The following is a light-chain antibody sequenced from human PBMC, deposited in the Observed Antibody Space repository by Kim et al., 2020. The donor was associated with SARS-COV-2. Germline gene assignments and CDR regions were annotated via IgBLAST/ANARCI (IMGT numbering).Light chain of an antibody. V-gene: IGLV1-44*01. CDR3: AAWDDSLNGPV. Sequence: GQRVPISCSGSNSNIGSNTVNWYQQLPGTAPKLLIYSNNQRPSGVPDRFSGSKSGTSASLAISGLQSEDEADYYCAAWDDSLNGPVFGGGTKLTVL. CDR1: NSNIGSNT. J-gene: IGLJ3*02. CDR2: SNN.